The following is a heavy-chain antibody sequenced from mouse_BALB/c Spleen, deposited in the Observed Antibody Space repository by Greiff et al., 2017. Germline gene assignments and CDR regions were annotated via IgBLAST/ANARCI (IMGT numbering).Heavy chain of an antibody. D-gene: IGHD1-1*01. CDR2: IWAGGST. J-gene: IGHJ1*01. V-gene: IGHV2-9*02. Sequence: VKLMESGPGLVAPSQSLSITCTVSGFSLTSYGVHWVRQPPGKGLEWLGVIWAGGSTNYNSALMSRLSISKDNSKSQVFLKMNSLQTDDTAMYYCARDRGGYYGSSDWYFDVWGAGTTVTVSS. CDR3: ARDRGGYYGSSDWYFDV. CDR1: GFSLTSYG.